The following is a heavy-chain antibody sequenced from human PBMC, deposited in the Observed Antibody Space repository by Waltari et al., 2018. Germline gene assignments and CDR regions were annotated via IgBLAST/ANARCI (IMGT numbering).Heavy chain of an antibody. V-gene: IGHV4-34*01. Sequence: QVQLQQWGAGLLKPSETLSLTCAVYGGSFSGYYWSWIRQPPGKGLAWIGEINHSGSTNYNPSLKSRVTISVDTSKNQFSLKLSSVTAADTAVYYCARGRAYTPTRYCSSTSCYVRIAFDIWGQGTMVTVSS. CDR3: ARGRAYTPTRYCSSTSCYVRIAFDI. CDR2: INHSGST. D-gene: IGHD2-2*01. CDR1: GGSFSGYY. J-gene: IGHJ3*02.